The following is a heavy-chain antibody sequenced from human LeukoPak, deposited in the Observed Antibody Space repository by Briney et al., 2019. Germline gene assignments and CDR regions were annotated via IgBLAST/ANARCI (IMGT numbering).Heavy chain of an antibody. V-gene: IGHV1-46*01. CDR2: ISPSGDTT. CDR3: VRAGDQYFDV. CDR1: GYIFTNHF. J-gene: IGHJ4*02. D-gene: IGHD7-27*01. Sequence: ASVKVSCKAPGYIFTNHFVHWVRQAPGQGLQWMGIISPSGDTTTYAQKFVGRATLTRDTSTSTVYLDLRSLESEDTALYYCVRAGDQYFDVWGQGIQVTVSS.